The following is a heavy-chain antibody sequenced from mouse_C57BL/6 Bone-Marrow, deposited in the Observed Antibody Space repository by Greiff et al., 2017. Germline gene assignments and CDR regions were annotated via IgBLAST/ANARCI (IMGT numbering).Heavy chain of an antibody. CDR3: VRLSDR. V-gene: IGHV1-69*01. Sequence: QVQLQQPGAELVMPGASVKLSCKASGYTFTSYWMHWVKQRPGHGLEWIGEIDPSASYTYYNQKFKGKATLTADKSSSTAYMQLSRLTSEDAAVHYCVRLSDRWGQGTLVTVSA. J-gene: IGHJ3*02. CDR2: IDPSASYT. D-gene: IGHD3-3*01. CDR1: GYTFTSYW.